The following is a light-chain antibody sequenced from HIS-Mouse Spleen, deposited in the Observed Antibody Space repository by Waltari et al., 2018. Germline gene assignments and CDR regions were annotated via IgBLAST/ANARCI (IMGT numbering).Light chain of an antibody. CDR1: SSYVGGYNY. V-gene: IGLV2-11*01. CDR2: DVS. CDR3: CSYAGSYTVV. J-gene: IGLJ2*01. Sequence: QSALTQPRSVSGSPGQSVTISCTGTSSYVGGYNYVSWYHQHPGKAPKLMIYDVSKRPSGVPDRFSGSKSGNTASLTISGLQAEDEADYYCCSYAGSYTVVFGGGTKLTVL.